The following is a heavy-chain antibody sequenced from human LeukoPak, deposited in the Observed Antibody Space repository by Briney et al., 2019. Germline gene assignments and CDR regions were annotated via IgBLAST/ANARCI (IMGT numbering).Heavy chain of an antibody. CDR3: AKKGGAAGQGTVDY. CDR2: IGGSGVTT. D-gene: IGHD6-13*01. J-gene: IGHJ4*02. CDR1: GFTFSSYA. Sequence: PGGSLTLSCAASGFTFSSYAMNWVRQAPGKGLEWVSIIGGSGVTTHYADSVKGRFTISRDNSKNTLFLQMNSLRAEDTAVYYCAKKGGAAGQGTVDYWGQGTLVNVSS. V-gene: IGHV3-23*01.